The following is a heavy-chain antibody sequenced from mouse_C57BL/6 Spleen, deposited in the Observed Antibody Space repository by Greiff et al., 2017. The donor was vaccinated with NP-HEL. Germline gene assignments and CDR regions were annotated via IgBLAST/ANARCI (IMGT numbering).Heavy chain of an antibody. V-gene: IGHV5-6*01. J-gene: IGHJ4*01. CDR2: ISSGGSYT. Sequence: EVQRVESGGDLVKPGGSLKLSCAASGFTFSSYGMSWVRQTPDKRLEWVATISSGGSYTYYTDSVKGRFTISRDNAKNTLYLQMSSLKSEDTAMYYCARRRDSNDAMDYWGQGTSVTVSA. CDR1: GFTFSSYG. D-gene: IGHD2-5*01. CDR3: ARRRDSNDAMDY.